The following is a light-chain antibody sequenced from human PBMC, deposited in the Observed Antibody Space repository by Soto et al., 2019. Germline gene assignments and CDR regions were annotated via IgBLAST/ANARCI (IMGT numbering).Light chain of an antibody. CDR3: GSYSSSSYFPSM. V-gene: IGLV2-14*01. CDR2: EVS. J-gene: IGLJ3*02. Sequence: QSALTQPASVSGSPGQSITISCTGTSSDVGGYNYVSWYQQHPGKAPKLMIYEVSNRPSGVSNRFSGSKSGNTASLTISGLQAEDEADYYCGSYSSSSYFPSMFGGGTKLTVL. CDR1: SSDVGGYNY.